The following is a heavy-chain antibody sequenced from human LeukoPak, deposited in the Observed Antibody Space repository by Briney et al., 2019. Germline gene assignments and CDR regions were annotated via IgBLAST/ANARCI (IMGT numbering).Heavy chain of an antibody. V-gene: IGHV4-39*07. Sequence: SETLSLTCTVSGGSISSTTYYWAWIRQPPGKGLEWIGSAHYSGNTYYNPSPKSRVTMSIDTSKTQFSLRVSSVTAADTAVYYCARDKGRLGATDYYYYYMDVWGKGTTVTVSS. CDR1: GGSISSTTYY. D-gene: IGHD1-26*01. J-gene: IGHJ6*03. CDR3: ARDKGRLGATDYYYYYMDV. CDR2: AHYSGNT.